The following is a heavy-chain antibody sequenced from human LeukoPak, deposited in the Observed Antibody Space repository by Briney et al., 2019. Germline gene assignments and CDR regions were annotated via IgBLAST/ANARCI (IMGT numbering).Heavy chain of an antibody. CDR1: GYTFTGYY. CDR2: INPNSGGT. Sequence: ASVKVSCKASGYTFTGYYMHCVRQAPGQGLEWMGWINPNSGGTNYAQKFQGRVTMTRDTSISTAYMELSRLRSDDTAVYYCAREIFGVVIFDYWGQGTLVTVSS. CDR3: AREIFGVVIFDY. J-gene: IGHJ4*02. D-gene: IGHD3-3*01. V-gene: IGHV1-2*02.